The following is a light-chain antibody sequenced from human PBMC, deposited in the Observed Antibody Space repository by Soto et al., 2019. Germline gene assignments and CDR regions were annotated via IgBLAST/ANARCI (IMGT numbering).Light chain of an antibody. V-gene: IGKV3-20*01. J-gene: IGKJ1*01. CDR1: PSVSSGY. CDR3: QQYGSSPPT. CDR2: ETS. Sequence: ELVLTQSPGTLSLSPGERATLSCRASPSVSSGYLAWYQQKPGQAPRLLIYETSIRATVIPDRFSGSGSGTDFTLTISRLEPEDFAGYHCQQYGSSPPTFGQGTKVEIK.